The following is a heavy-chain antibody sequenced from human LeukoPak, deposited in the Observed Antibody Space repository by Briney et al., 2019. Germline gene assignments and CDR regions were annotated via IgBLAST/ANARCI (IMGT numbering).Heavy chain of an antibody. D-gene: IGHD6-19*01. V-gene: IGHV4-39*07. J-gene: IGHJ3*02. CDR3: AGKGGSGHTRGAFDI. Sequence: SETLSLTCTVSGGSISTSNYYWGWIRQPPGKGLEWIGNIFYSGSTYYSPSLKSRVTISLDTSRNQFSLKLTSVTAADTAVYYCAGKGGSGHTRGAFDIWGQGTMVTVSS. CDR1: GGSISTSNYY. CDR2: IFYSGST.